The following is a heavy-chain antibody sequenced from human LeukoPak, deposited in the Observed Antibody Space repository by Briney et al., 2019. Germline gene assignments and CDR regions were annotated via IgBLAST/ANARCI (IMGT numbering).Heavy chain of an antibody. CDR2: IWYDGSSK. CDR1: GFTFSSYG. J-gene: IGHJ4*02. CDR3: AGEDSRYSTGWYVVD. D-gene: IGHD6-13*01. V-gene: IGHV3-33*01. Sequence: PGRSLRLSCAASGFTFSSYGMHWVRQAPGTGLEWVAVIWYDGSSKYYEDSVKGRFTISRDNSKNTLYLQMNSLRAEDTAVYYCAGEDSRYSTGWYVVDWGQGTLVTVSS.